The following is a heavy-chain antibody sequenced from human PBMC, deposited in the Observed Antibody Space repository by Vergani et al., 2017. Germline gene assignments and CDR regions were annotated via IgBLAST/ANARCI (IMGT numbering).Heavy chain of an antibody. J-gene: IGHJ4*02. CDR3: ARGVCAMDY. CDR2: ISNSGDTV. Sequence: QVQLVESGGDLVKPGGSLRLSCAASGFTFSDSYMTWIRQAPGKGLEWLSYISNSGDTVSYTLSVKGRFTISRDNAKNSLYLQMNSLRAEDTAVYYCARGVCAMDYWGQGTLVTVSS. V-gene: IGHV3-11*01. CDR1: GFTFSDSY.